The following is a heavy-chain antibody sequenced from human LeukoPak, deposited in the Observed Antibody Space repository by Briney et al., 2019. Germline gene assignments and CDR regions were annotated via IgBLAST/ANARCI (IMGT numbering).Heavy chain of an antibody. J-gene: IGHJ4*02. CDR2: ISGSGGST. CDR1: GFTFSSYG. V-gene: IGHV3-23*01. CDR3: AKDRVYSSSWSDLSGY. D-gene: IGHD6-13*01. Sequence: GGSPRLSCAASGFTFSSYGMSWVRQAPGKGLEWVSAISGSGGSTYYADSVKGRFTISRDNSKNTLYLQMNSLRAEDTAVYYCAKDRVYSSSWSDLSGYWGQGTLVTVSS.